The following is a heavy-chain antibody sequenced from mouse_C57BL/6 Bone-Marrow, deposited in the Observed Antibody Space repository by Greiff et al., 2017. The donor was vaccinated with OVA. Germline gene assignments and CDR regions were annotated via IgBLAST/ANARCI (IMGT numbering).Heavy chain of an antibody. CDR2: IYPRDGST. J-gene: IGHJ1*03. D-gene: IGHD2-5*01. CDR3: ARYYYSKTSYWYFDV. CDR1: GYTFTDHT. Sequence: VQLQQSDAELVKPGASVKISCKVSGYTFTDHTIHWMKQRPEQGLEWIGYIYPRDGSTKYNEKFKGKATLTADKSSSTAYMQLNSLTSEDSAVYFCARYYYSKTSYWYFDVWGTGTTVTFSS. V-gene: IGHV1-78*01.